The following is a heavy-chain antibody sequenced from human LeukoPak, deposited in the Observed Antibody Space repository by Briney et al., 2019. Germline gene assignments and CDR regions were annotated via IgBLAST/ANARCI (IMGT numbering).Heavy chain of an antibody. CDR3: ARERDDAFDI. CDR2: TYYRSKWYN. CDR1: GDSVSSHSVA. J-gene: IGHJ3*02. V-gene: IGHV6-1*01. Sequence: SQTLSLTRAISGDSVSSHSVAWNWIRQSPSRGLEWLGRTYYRSKWYNDYAVSVKSPIIINSDTSKNQFSLQLNSVTPEDTAVYYCARERDDAFDIWGQGTMVIVSS.